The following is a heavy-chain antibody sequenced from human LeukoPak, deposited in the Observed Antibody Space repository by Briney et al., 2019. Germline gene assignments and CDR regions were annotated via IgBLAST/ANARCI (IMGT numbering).Heavy chain of an antibody. Sequence: PSETLSLTCAVSGYSISSGYYWGWIRQPPGKGLEWIGSIYHSGSTYYNPSLKSRVTISVDTSKNQFSLKLSSVTAADTAVYYCARVVGNHYDSSGYYLFDYWGQGTLVTISS. CDR1: GYSISSGYY. D-gene: IGHD3-22*01. CDR3: ARVVGNHYDSSGYYLFDY. V-gene: IGHV4-38-2*01. J-gene: IGHJ4*02. CDR2: IYHSGST.